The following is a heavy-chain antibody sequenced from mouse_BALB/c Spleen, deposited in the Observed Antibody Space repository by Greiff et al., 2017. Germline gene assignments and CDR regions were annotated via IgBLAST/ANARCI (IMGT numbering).Heavy chain of an antibody. Sequence: VQLQQSGGGLVKPGGSLKLSCAASGFAFSSYDMSWVRQTPEKRLEWVAYISSGGGSTYYPDTVKGRFTISRDNAKNTLYLQMSSLKSEDTAMYYCARHLTPFAYWGQGTLVTVSA. V-gene: IGHV5-12-1*01. CDR1: GFAFSSYD. CDR3: ARHLTPFAY. CDR2: ISSGGGST. J-gene: IGHJ3*01.